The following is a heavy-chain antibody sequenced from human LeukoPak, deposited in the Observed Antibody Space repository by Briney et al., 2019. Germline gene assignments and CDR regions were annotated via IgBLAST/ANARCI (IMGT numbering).Heavy chain of an antibody. Sequence: PSETLSLTCAVYGGSFSGYYWSWIRQPPGKGLEWIGEINHSGSTNYNPSLKSRVTISVDTSKNQFSLKLSSVTAADTAVYYCARKIPYYYDSTGSTKDAFDIWGQGTMVTVSS. CDR1: GGSFSGYY. V-gene: IGHV4-34*01. J-gene: IGHJ3*02. CDR3: ARKIPYYYDSTGSTKDAFDI. CDR2: INHSGST. D-gene: IGHD3-22*01.